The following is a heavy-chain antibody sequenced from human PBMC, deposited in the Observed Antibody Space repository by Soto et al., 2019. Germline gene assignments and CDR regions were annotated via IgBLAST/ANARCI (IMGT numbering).Heavy chain of an antibody. J-gene: IGHJ5*02. CDR2: IYYSGST. CDR1: GGSVSSGSYY. D-gene: IGHD2-8*01. V-gene: IGHV4-61*01. CDR3: ARDSSYCTNGVCFAYNLYDP. Sequence: PSETLSLTCTVSGGSVSSGSYYWSWIRQPPGKGLEWIGYIYYSGSTNYNPSLKSRVTISVDTSKNQFSLKLSSVTAADTAVYYCARDSSYCTNGVCFAYNLYDPWGQGTLVIVSS.